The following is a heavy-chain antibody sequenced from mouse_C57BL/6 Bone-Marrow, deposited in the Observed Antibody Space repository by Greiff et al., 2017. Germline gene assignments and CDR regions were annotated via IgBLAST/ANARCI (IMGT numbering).Heavy chain of an antibody. Sequence: VQLQQSGPELVKPGASVKISCKASGYSFTDYNMNWVKQSNGKSLEWIGVINPNYGTTSYNQKFKGKATLTVDQSSNPAYMQLNSLTSEDSAVYFCSRGGQLRLRLDCWGQGTTLTVAT. V-gene: IGHV1-39*01. CDR1: GYSFTDYN. CDR2: INPNYGTT. CDR3: SRGGQLRLRLDC. D-gene: IGHD3-2*02. J-gene: IGHJ2*01.